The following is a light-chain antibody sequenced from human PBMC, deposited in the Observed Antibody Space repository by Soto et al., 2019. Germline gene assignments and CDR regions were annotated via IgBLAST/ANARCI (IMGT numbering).Light chain of an antibody. V-gene: IGKV4-1*01. CDR2: WAS. CDR1: QSVFYSSSNKNY. Sequence: DIVMTQSPDSLAVSLGERATINCKSSQSVFYSSSNKNYLAWYQQKPGQPPKLLIHWASTRDDGVPDRFSGSGSGTDFTLTISSLQADDVAVYYCQQYYSSPITFGQGTRLEIK. CDR3: QQYYSSPIT. J-gene: IGKJ5*01.